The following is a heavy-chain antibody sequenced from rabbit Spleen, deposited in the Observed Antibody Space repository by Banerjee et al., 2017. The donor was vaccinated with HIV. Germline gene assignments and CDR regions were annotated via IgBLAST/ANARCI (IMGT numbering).Heavy chain of an antibody. CDR1: GFSFSSNYW. V-gene: IGHV1S45*01. D-gene: IGHD4-2*01. J-gene: IGHJ4*01. CDR3: ARDSAGREDFNL. Sequence: LEESGGGLVQPEGSLALTCKASGFSFSSNYWMCWVRQAPGKGLEWIACIYAGSSGTTYYASWAKGRVTISKTSSTTVTLQMTSLTAADTATYFCARDSAGREDFNLWGPGTLVTVS. CDR2: IYAGSSGTT.